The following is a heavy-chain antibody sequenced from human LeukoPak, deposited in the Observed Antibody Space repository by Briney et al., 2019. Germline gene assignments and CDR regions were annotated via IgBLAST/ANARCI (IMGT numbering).Heavy chain of an antibody. J-gene: IGHJ6*03. CDR2: IYSGGST. V-gene: IGHV3-53*01. CDR3: ARDLRSYSNYDYYYMDV. D-gene: IGHD4-11*01. CDR1: GFTVSSNY. Sequence: GGSLRLSCAASGFTVSSNYMSWVRQAPGKGLEWVSVIYSGGSTYYADSVKGRFTISRDNSRNTLYLQMNSLRAEDTAVYYCARDLRSYSNYDYYYMDVWGKGTTVTVSS.